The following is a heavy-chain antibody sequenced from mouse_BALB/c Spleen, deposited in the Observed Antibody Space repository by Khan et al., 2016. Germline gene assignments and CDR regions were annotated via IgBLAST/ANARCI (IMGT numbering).Heavy chain of an antibody. J-gene: IGHJ1*01. CDR1: GFNIKDYY. CDR2: IDPENGNT. V-gene: IGHV14-1*02. D-gene: IGHD1-2*01. Sequence: EVQLQEPGAEIVRPGALVKLSCKASGFNIKDYYMHWVKQRPEQGLEWSGWIDPENGNTIYDPKFQGKASIKADTSSNTAYLQLSSLKSEDNAVYYCARGYYGYVAYFGVWGAGTTVTVSS. CDR3: ARGYYGYVAYFGV.